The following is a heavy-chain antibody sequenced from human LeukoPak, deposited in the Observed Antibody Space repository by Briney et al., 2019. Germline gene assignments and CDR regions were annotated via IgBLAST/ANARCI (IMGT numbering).Heavy chain of an antibody. D-gene: IGHD6-19*01. J-gene: IGHJ5*02. CDR3: ARDSSGWFRTTYNWFDP. CDR2: IYSGGST. CDR1: GFTVSSNY. Sequence: PGGSLRLSCAASGFTVSSNYMSWVRQAPGKGLEWVSVIYSGGSTYYADSVKGRFTISRDNSKNTLYLQMNSLRAEDTAVYYCARDSSGWFRTTYNWFDPWGQGTLVTVSS. V-gene: IGHV3-66*01.